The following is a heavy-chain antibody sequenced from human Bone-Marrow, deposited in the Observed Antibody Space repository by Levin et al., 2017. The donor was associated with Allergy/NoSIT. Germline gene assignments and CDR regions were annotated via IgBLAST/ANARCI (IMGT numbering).Heavy chain of an antibody. CDR1: GGSISSYY. CDR3: ARPLEAHGSGAFDI. J-gene: IGHJ3*02. CDR2: IYYSGST. V-gene: IGHV4-59*08. Sequence: SETLSLTCTVSGGSISSYYWSWIRQPPGKGLEWIGYIYYSGSTNYNPSLKSRVTISVDTSKNQFSLKLSSVTAADTAVYYCARPLEAHGSGAFDIWGQGTMVTVSS. D-gene: IGHD3-10*01.